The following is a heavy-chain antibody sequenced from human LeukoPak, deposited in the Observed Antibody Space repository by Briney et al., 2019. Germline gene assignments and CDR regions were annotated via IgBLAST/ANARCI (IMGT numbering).Heavy chain of an antibody. CDR3: ARGHSGWFA. Sequence: ASVKVSCKASGYTFTSYDINWVRQATGQGLEWMGWMNPNSGNTGDAQKFKGRVNMTRNTSISTAYMELGSLRSEDTAVYYCARGHSGWFAWGQGTMVTVSS. CDR1: GYTFTSYD. CDR2: MNPNSGNT. D-gene: IGHD6-13*01. V-gene: IGHV1-8*01. J-gene: IGHJ5*02.